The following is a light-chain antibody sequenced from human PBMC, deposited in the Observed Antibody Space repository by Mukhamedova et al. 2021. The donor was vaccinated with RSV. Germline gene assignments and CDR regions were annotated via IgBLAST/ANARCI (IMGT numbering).Light chain of an antibody. J-gene: IGLJ2*01. CDR1: GKIY. CDR3: QAWDAGTVI. CDR2: KDK. V-gene: IGLV3-1*01. Sequence: GKIYVSWYQQKAGQSPIMLIYKDKERPSGIPERFSGSNSDNTATLTVTGTQAIDEADYYCQAWDAGTVIFGGGTKLTVL.